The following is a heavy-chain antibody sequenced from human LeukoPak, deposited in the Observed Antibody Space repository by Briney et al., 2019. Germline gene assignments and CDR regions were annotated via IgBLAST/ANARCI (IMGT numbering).Heavy chain of an antibody. CDR1: VYCFTNYW. CDR2: VYPADSDT. J-gene: IGHJ3*01. D-gene: IGHD5-24*01. V-gene: IGHV5-51*01. Sequence: GESLKISCKGSVYCFTNYWITWVRQMPGKGLEWMGIVYPADSDTKYSPSFQGQVTISADKSINTAYLQWSSLKASDTAMYYCAMFPRYGYLDSLVVWGRGTMLTVSS. CDR3: AMFPRYGYLDSLVV.